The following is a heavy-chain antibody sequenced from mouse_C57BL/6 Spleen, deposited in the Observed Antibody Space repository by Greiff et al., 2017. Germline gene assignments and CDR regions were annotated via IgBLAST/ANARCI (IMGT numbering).Heavy chain of an antibody. J-gene: IGHJ4*01. V-gene: IGHV1-54*01. CDR3: ARWNDYDGYYAMDY. CDR1: GYAFTNYL. CDR2: INPGSGGT. D-gene: IGHD2-4*01. Sequence: QVQLQQSGAELVRPGTSVKVSCKASGYAFTNYLIEWVKQRPGQGLEWIGVINPGSGGTNYNEKFKGKATLTADKSSSTAYMQLSSLTSEDSAVYFCARWNDYDGYYAMDYWGQGTSATVSS.